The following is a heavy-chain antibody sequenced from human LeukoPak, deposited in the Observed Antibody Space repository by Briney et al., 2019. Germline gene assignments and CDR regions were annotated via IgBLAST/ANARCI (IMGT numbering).Heavy chain of an antibody. CDR2: ISGSGGST. J-gene: IGHJ4*02. V-gene: IGHV3-23*01. CDR1: GFTFSTYA. D-gene: IGHD4-17*01. Sequence: GGSLRLSCAASGFTFSTYAMNWVRQAPGKGLEWVSTISGSGGSTYYADSEKGRFTISRDNSKNTLYLQMNSLRAEDTAVYYCAYGDYDCWGQGTLVTVSS. CDR3: AYGDYDC.